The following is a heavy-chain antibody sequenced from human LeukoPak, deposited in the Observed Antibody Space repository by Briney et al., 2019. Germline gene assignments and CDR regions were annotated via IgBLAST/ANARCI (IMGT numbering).Heavy chain of an antibody. D-gene: IGHD3-22*01. CDR2: IRYDGSNK. J-gene: IGHJ4*02. Sequence: GGSLRLSCAASGFTFSSYGMHWVRQAPGKGLEWVAFIRYDGSNKYYADSVKGRFTISRDNSKNTLYLQMNSLRAEDTAVYYCAKSRAAYDSSGRTFDYWGQGTLVTVSS. CDR1: GFTFSSYG. CDR3: AKSRAAYDSSGRTFDY. V-gene: IGHV3-30*02.